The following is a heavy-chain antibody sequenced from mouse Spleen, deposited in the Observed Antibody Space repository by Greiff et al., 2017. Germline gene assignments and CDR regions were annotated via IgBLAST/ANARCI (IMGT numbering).Heavy chain of an antibody. D-gene: IGHD2-12*01. Sequence: EVQLQQSGGGLVQPKGSLKLSCAASGFSFNTYAMNWVRQAPGKGLEWVARIRSKSNNYATYYADSVKDRFTISRDDSESMLYLQMNNLKTEDTAMYYCARHSYYSYDDAMDYWGQGTSVTVSS. CDR3: ARHSYYSYDDAMDY. V-gene: IGHV10-1*01. CDR1: GFSFNTYA. J-gene: IGHJ4*01. CDR2: IRSKSNNYAT.